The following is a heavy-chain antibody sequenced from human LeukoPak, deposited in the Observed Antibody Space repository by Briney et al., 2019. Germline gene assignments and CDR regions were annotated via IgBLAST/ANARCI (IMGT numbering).Heavy chain of an antibody. CDR1: GFTFSNSA. D-gene: IGHD6-19*01. J-gene: IGHJ4*03. CDR2: LSGSGITT. CDR3: AKGIYSSGWSYFDY. V-gene: IGHV3-23*01. Sequence: PGGSLRPSCAASGFTFSNSAMSWVRQAPGEGLEWVSTLSGSGITTYYADSVKGRFTISRDNSKNTLYLQMNSLRAEDTAVYYCAKGIYSSGWSYFDYWGQGTTVTVSS.